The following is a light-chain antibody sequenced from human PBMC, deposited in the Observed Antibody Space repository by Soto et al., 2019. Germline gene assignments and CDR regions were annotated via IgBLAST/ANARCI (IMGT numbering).Light chain of an antibody. J-gene: IGKJ2*01. V-gene: IGKV3-20*01. CDR2: GAS. CDR3: QQYDSSPVT. CDR1: QSVSSSY. Sequence: ENVLTQSPGTLSLSPGERATLSCRASQSVSSSYLTWYQQKPGQAPRLLIYGASSRATDIPDRFSGSGSGTDFPLTISRLEPEDFAVYYCQQYDSSPVTFGQGNKLEIK.